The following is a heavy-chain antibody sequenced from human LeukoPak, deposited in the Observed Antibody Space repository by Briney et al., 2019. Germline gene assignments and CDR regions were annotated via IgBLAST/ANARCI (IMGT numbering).Heavy chain of an antibody. J-gene: IGHJ6*02. CDR1: AGSINNYY. Sequence: IPSETLSLTCTVSAGSINNYYWSWIRQPPGKGLEWIGYINYSGSTNYNPSLKSRVTISVDTSKKQVSLDLSSVTAADTAVYYCARVAARYVGTDVWGQGTTVTVSS. CDR3: ARVAARYVGTDV. D-gene: IGHD6-6*01. CDR2: INYSGST. V-gene: IGHV4-59*01.